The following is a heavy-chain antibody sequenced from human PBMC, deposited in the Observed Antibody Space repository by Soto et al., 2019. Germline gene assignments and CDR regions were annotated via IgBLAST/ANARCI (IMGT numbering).Heavy chain of an antibody. D-gene: IGHD1-20*01. V-gene: IGHV1-3*01. CDR2: INAGNGNT. CDR3: AREHNWKHKDAFDI. Sequence: ASVNVSCKAPGYTFTSYAMHWVRQAPGQRLEWMGWINAGNGNTKYSQKFQGRVTMTRDTSISTAYMELSSLRSEDTAVYYCAREHNWKHKDAFDIWGQGTMVTVSS. J-gene: IGHJ3*02. CDR1: GYTFTSYA.